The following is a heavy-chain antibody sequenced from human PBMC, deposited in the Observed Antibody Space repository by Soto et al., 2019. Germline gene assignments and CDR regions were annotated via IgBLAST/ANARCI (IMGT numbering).Heavy chain of an antibody. CDR3: ARCTVDTIVTSGWCHYLDP. CDR2: VSGSGGTT. CDR1: GFTFSSSA. J-gene: IGHJ5*02. V-gene: IGHV3-23*01. Sequence: EVQLLDSGGGLVQPGGSLRLSCAASGFTFSSSAMSWVRQAPGKGLEWVSAVSGSGGTTYYADSVRGRFTISRDNSKNTLYLQRNSLRAEDTAIYFRARCTVDTIVTSGWCHYLDPWGQGTLVTVSS. D-gene: IGHD6-19*01.